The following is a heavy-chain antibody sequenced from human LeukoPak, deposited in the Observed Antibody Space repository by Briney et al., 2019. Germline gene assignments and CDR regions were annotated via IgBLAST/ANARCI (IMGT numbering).Heavy chain of an antibody. J-gene: IGHJ4*02. V-gene: IGHV4-59*01. Sequence: SETLSLTCTVSGVSISSYYWSWIRQPPGKGLEWIGYIYYSGSTNYNPSLKSRVTISVDTSKNQFSLKLSSVTAADTAVYYCARSGTLRYYFDYWGQGTLVTVSS. CDR3: ARSGTLRYYFDY. CDR2: IYYSGST. D-gene: IGHD1-14*01. CDR1: GVSISSYY.